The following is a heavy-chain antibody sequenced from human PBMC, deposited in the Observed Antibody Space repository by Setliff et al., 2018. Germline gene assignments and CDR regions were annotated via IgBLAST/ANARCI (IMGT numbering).Heavy chain of an antibody. Sequence: PSEPLSLTCHLSGVPISSYYWSWIRQPPGKGLECIGYIQKSGSANYNPSLMSRVTISVDTSRNQFSLKLRSVTAADTAVYYCARLSWDGLRYYGLDVWGQGATVTVSS. CDR3: ARLSWDGLRYYGLDV. CDR1: GVPISSYY. D-gene: IGHD3-10*01. V-gene: IGHV4-59*01. J-gene: IGHJ6*02. CDR2: IQKSGSA.